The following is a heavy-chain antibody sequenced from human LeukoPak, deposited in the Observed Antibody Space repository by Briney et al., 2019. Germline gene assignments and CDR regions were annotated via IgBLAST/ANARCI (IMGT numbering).Heavy chain of an antibody. Sequence: PSQTLSLTCAISGDSVSSNSAAWNWIRQSPSRGLEWLGRTYYRSKWYNDYAVSVKSRITINPDTSKNQFSLQLNSVTPEDTAVYYCAKDRFPDCGGDCCYDYWGQGTLVTVSS. V-gene: IGHV6-1*01. D-gene: IGHD2-21*02. CDR2: TYYRSKWYN. CDR1: GDSVSSNSAA. CDR3: AKDRFPDCGGDCCYDY. J-gene: IGHJ4*02.